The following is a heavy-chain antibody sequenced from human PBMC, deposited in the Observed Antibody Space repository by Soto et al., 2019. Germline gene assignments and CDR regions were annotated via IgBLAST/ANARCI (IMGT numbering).Heavy chain of an antibody. J-gene: IGHJ1*01. CDR2: IYSGGST. CDR3: ARDRNCSGGSCYLEYFQH. D-gene: IGHD2-15*01. V-gene: IGHV3-66*01. CDR1: GFTVSSNY. Sequence: PGGSLRLSCAASGFTVSSNYMSWVRQAPGKGLEWVSVIYSGGSTYYADSVKGRFTISRDNSKNTLYLQMNSLRAEDTAVYYCARDRNCSGGSCYLEYFQHWGQGTLVTVSS.